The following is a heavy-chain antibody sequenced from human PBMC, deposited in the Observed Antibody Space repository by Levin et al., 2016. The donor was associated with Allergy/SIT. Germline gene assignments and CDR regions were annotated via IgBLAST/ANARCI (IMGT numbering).Heavy chain of an antibody. CDR3: ARRVTGTPRSAFDI. CDR1: GFTFSSYS. CDR2: ISSSSSTI. D-gene: IGHD1-20*01. Sequence: GESLKISCAASGFTFSSYSMNWVRQAPGKGLEWVSYISSSSSTIYYADSVKGRFTISRDNAKNSLYLQMNSLRAEDTAVYYCARRVTGTPRSAFDIWGQGTMVTVSS. J-gene: IGHJ3*02. V-gene: IGHV3-48*01.